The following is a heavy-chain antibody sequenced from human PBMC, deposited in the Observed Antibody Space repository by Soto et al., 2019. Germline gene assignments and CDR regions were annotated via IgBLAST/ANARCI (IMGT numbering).Heavy chain of an antibody. V-gene: IGHV4-61*01. D-gene: IGHD3-22*01. Sequence: QVQLQESGPGLVKPSETLSLTCTVSGGSVSSGSYYWTWIRQPPGKGLEWIGYIYYSGSTNYNSSRKSRVTISVDTSKNQFSLKLTSVTAADTAVYYCARDRGYYDSSGYLKAFDIWGQGTMVTVSS. J-gene: IGHJ3*02. CDR1: GGSVSSGSYY. CDR3: ARDRGYYDSSGYLKAFDI. CDR2: IYYSGST.